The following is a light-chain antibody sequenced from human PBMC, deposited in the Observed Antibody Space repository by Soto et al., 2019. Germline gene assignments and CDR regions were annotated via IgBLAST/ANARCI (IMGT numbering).Light chain of an antibody. Sequence: QSALTQPASVSGSPGQSITISCTGTSSDVGGYNYVSWYQQHPGKAPKLMIYEVSNRPSGVSNRFSGSKSGNTASQTISGLQAEDEADYYCSSYTSSSTPRVFGGGTKLTVL. J-gene: IGLJ2*01. V-gene: IGLV2-14*01. CDR3: SSYTSSSTPRV. CDR2: EVS. CDR1: SSDVGGYNY.